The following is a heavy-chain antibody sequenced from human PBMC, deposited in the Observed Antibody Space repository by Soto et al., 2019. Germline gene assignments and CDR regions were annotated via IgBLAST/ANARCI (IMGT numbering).Heavy chain of an antibody. Sequence: ASVKVSCKAIGYSFTRHYMYCVRQAPGQGLEWMGGIIPIFGTANYAQKFQGRVTITADESTSTAYMELSSLRSEDTAVYYCARDIIAAAGLNWFDPWGQGTLVTVS. V-gene: IGHV1-69*13. J-gene: IGHJ5*02. CDR1: GYSFTRHY. D-gene: IGHD6-13*01. CDR2: IIPIFGTA. CDR3: ARDIIAAAGLNWFDP.